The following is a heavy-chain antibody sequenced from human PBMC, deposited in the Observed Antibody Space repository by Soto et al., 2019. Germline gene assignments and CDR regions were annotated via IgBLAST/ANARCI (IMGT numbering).Heavy chain of an antibody. Sequence: ASVKVSCKASGYTFTSYAMHWVRQAPGQRLEWMGWINAGNGNTKYSQKFQGRVTITRDTSASTAYMELSSLRSEDTAVYYCARGSYCSSTSCYYYYYMDVWGKGTTVTVSS. V-gene: IGHV1-3*01. CDR2: INAGNGNT. CDR3: ARGSYCSSTSCYYYYYMDV. CDR1: GYTFTSYA. D-gene: IGHD2-2*01. J-gene: IGHJ6*03.